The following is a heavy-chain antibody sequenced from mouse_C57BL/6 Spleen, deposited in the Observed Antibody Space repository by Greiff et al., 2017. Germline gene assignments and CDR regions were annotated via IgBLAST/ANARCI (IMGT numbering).Heavy chain of an antibody. Sequence: QVQLQQPGAELVMPGASVKLSCKASGYTFTSYWMHWVKQRPGQGLEWIGEIDPSDSYTNYNQKFKGKSTLTVDKSSSTAYMQLRSLTSEDSAVYYCARGEYYAMDYWGQGTSVTVSS. V-gene: IGHV1-69*01. J-gene: IGHJ4*01. CDR3: ARGEYYAMDY. CDR2: IDPSDSYT. CDR1: GYTFTSYW.